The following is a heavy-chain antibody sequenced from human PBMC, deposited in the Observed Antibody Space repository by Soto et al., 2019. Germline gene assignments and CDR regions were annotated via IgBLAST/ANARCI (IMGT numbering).Heavy chain of an antibody. CDR3: ARGGVSTRTFDS. V-gene: IGHV5-51*01. Sequence: GESLKISCKGSGYNFAGYWISWGRHLPGKGLELMGIIYPSDSDTSYKTSFHSEVMISADKTSTSAFLLWSSLRAAAAAIYYCARGGVSTRTFDSGAKGPPVT. CDR2: IYPSDSDT. CDR1: GYNFAGYW. J-gene: IGHJ4*02. D-gene: IGHD3-3*01.